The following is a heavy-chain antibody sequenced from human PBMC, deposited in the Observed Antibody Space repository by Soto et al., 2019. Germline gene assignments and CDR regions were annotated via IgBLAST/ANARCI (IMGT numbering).Heavy chain of an antibody. CDR3: ARDQGIQLLYGYFMDV. J-gene: IGHJ6*02. Sequence: GASVKVSCKASGGTFSSYAISWVRQAPGQGLEWMGGIIPIFGTANYAQKFQGRVTITADKSTSTAYMELSSLRSEDTAVYYCARDQGIQLLYGYFMDVWGQGPTVTVS. D-gene: IGHD5-18*01. V-gene: IGHV1-69*06. CDR1: GGTFSSYA. CDR2: IIPIFGTA.